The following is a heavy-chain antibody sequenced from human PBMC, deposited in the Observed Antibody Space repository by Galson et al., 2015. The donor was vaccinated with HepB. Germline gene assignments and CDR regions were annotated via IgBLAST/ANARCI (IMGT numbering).Heavy chain of an antibody. CDR3: AELGDSSGYYRT. CDR1: GCTFSPYS. Sequence: SVKVSCKASGCTFSPYSITWVRQAPGQGLEWMGWISPYNRDTKYARKFQGRVTMTTDTFTSTAYMELSSLRSEDTAVYYCAELGDSSGYYRTWGQGTLVTVSS. J-gene: IGHJ4*02. V-gene: IGHV1-18*01. D-gene: IGHD3-22*01. CDR2: ISPYNRDT.